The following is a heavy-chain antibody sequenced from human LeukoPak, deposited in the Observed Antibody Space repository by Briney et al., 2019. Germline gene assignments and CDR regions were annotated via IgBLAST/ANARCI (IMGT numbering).Heavy chain of an antibody. J-gene: IGHJ3*02. D-gene: IGHD2-2*01. V-gene: IGHV1-69*04. Sequence: ASVKVSCKASGGTFSSYAISWVRQAPGQGLEWMGRIIPILGIANYAQKFQGRVTITADKSTSTAYMELSSLRSEDTAVYYCARDVGSGYCSSTSCSIWGQGTMVTVSS. CDR3: ARDVGSGYCSSTSCSI. CDR2: IIPILGIA. CDR1: GGTFSSYA.